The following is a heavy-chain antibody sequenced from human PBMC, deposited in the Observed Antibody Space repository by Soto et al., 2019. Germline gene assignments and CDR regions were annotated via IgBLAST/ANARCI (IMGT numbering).Heavy chain of an antibody. CDR2: ISGSGGST. J-gene: IGHJ5*02. Sequence: GGSLRLSCAASGFTFSSYWMSWVRQAPGKGLEWVSAISGSGGSTYYGDSVKGRFTISRDNSKNTLYLQMNGLRAEDTAVYYCAKGEVDIVLMVYAIEGWFDPWGQGTLVTVSS. CDR1: GFTFSSYW. CDR3: AKGEVDIVLMVYAIEGWFDP. D-gene: IGHD2-8*01. V-gene: IGHV3-23*01.